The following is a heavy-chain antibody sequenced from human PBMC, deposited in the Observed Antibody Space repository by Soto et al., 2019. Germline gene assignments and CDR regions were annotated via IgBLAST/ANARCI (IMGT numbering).Heavy chain of an antibody. CDR1: GFSRSTSGMC. CDR3: ALIRAAAGPLDY. Sequence: GPTLVNTTQTLTLTCTFSGFSRSTSGMCVSWIRQPPGKALEWLALIDWDDDKYYSTSLKTRLTISKDTSKNQVVLTMTNMDPVDTATYYGALIRAAAGPLDYWGQGTLVTVSS. J-gene: IGHJ4*02. CDR2: IDWDDDK. V-gene: IGHV2-70*01. D-gene: IGHD6-13*01.